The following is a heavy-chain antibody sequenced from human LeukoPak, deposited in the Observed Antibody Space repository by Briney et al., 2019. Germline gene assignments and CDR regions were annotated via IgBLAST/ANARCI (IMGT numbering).Heavy chain of an antibody. CDR2: INHSGST. J-gene: IGHJ6*02. CDR3: ARGRTYYYHYGMDV. CDR1: GGSFGGYY. Sequence: PSETLSLTCAVYGGSFGGYYWSWIRQPPGKGLEWIGEINHSGSTNYNPSLKSRVTISVDTSKNQFSLKLSSVTAADTAVYYCARGRTYYYHYGMDVWGQGTTVTVSS. V-gene: IGHV4-34*01.